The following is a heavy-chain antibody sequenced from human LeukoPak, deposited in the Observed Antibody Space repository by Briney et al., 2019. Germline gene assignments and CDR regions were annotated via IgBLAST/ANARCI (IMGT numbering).Heavy chain of an antibody. CDR3: AGELSGSGSYLHDY. CDR1: GFSFSSYA. Sequence: GGSLRLSCAASGFSFSSYAMSWVRQAPGKGLEWVSGISGSGGSTYYADSVKGRFTISRDNSKNTLYVQMNSLRAEDTAVYYCAGELSGSGSYLHDYWGQGTLVTVSS. CDR2: ISGSGGST. V-gene: IGHV3-23*01. D-gene: IGHD3-10*01. J-gene: IGHJ4*02.